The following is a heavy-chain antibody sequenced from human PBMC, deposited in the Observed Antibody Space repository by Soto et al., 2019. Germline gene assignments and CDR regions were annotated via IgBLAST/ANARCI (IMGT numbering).Heavy chain of an antibody. V-gene: IGHV3-30-3*01. Sequence: PGGSLRLSCAASGFTFSSYAMHWVRQAPGKGLEWVAVISYDGSNKYYADSVKGRFTISRDNSKNTLYLQMNSLRAEDTAVYYCARDLLAVAGTPYYYYGMDVWGQGTTVTVS. D-gene: IGHD6-19*01. CDR3: ARDLLAVAGTPYYYYGMDV. CDR2: ISYDGSNK. J-gene: IGHJ6*02. CDR1: GFTFSSYA.